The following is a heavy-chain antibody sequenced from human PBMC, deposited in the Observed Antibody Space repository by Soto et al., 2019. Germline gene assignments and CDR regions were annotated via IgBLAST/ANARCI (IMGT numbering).Heavy chain of an antibody. CDR2: IYYSGST. CDR1: GGSISSSSYY. D-gene: IGHD2-2*02. V-gene: IGHV4-39*01. Sequence: SETLSLTCTVSGGSISSSSYYWGWIRQPPGKGLEWIGSIYYSGSTYYNPSLKSRVTISVDTSKNQFSLKLSSVTAADTAVYYCASVVVPAAIPYYYYGMDVRGQGTTVTVSS. J-gene: IGHJ6*02. CDR3: ASVVVPAAIPYYYYGMDV.